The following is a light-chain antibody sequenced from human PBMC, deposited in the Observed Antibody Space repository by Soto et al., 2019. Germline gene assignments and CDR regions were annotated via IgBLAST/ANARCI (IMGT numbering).Light chain of an antibody. Sequence: EIVLTQSPATLSLSPGERATLSCRASQSVSSYLAWYQQKPGQAPRLLLYDASTRATGIPARFSGSGSGTAFTLTISSLEPEDFSVYYCHQRSNWPPLTFGGGTKVEIK. J-gene: IGKJ4*01. V-gene: IGKV3-11*01. CDR1: QSVSSY. CDR3: HQRSNWPPLT. CDR2: DAS.